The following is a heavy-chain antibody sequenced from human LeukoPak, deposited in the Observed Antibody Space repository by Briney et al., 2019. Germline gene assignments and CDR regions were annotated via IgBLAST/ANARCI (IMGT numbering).Heavy chain of an antibody. CDR3: ARDGATDWYDP. CDR1: GFTISRYW. J-gene: IGHJ5*02. Sequence: GGSLRLSCGASGFTISRYWMSWVRQAPGKGLEWVANIKQDGSERTYVDSVKGRFTISRDNAKNSLYLQMNSLRGEDTAMYYCARDGATDWYDPWGQGTLVTASS. V-gene: IGHV3-7*01. D-gene: IGHD5-12*01. CDR2: IKQDGSER.